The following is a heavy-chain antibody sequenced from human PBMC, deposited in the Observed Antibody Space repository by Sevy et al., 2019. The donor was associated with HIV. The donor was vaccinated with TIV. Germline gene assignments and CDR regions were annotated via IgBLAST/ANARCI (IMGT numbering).Heavy chain of an antibody. CDR1: GFTFSSYA. V-gene: IGHV3-23*01. Sequence: GGSLRLSCVASGFTFSSYAMSWVRQAPGKGLEWVSAISGSGGSTYYADSVKGRFTISRDNSKNTLYLQMNSLRAEDTAVYYCAKDRLLWFGEFLDAFDIWGQGTMVTVSS. CDR2: ISGSGGST. D-gene: IGHD3-10*01. CDR3: AKDRLLWFGEFLDAFDI. J-gene: IGHJ3*02.